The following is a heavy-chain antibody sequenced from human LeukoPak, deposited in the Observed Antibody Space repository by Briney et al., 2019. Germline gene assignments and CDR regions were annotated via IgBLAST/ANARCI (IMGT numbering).Heavy chain of an antibody. CDR3: AKGGAGYCTNGVCYTFDY. CDR1: GFTFSSYS. Sequence: GGSLRLSCAASGFTFSSYSMNWVRQAPGKGLEWVSAISGSGGSTYYADSVKGRFTISRDNSKNTLYLQMNSLRAEDTAVYYCAKGGAGYCTNGVCYTFDYWGQGTLVTVSS. D-gene: IGHD2-8*01. J-gene: IGHJ4*02. V-gene: IGHV3-23*01. CDR2: ISGSGGST.